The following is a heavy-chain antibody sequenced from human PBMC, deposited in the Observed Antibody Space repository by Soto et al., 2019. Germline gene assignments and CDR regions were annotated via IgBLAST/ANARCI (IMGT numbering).Heavy chain of an antibody. J-gene: IGHJ4*02. Sequence: QITLNESGPTVVRPTETLTLTCRFSGFSLTTSGVGVGWIRQSPGKAPEWLALIYWDDDKRYSASLKSRLTITKDTSKNQVVLTVSDLDPKDTATDYCAHRVLRTVFGLVLTTALYFDFWGKGTPVAVSS. CDR3: AHRVLRTVFGLVLTTALYFDF. CDR2: IYWDDDK. CDR1: GFSLTTSGVG. D-gene: IGHD3-3*01. V-gene: IGHV2-5*02.